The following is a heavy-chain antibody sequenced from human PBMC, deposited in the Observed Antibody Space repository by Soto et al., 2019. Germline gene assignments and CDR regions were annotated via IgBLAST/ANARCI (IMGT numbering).Heavy chain of an antibody. CDR2: IYYSGST. J-gene: IGHJ2*01. CDR1: GGSISSSSYY. V-gene: IGHV4-39*01. D-gene: IGHD3-22*01. Sequence: SETLSLTCTVSGGSISSSSYYWGWIRQPPGKGLEWIGSIYYSGSTYYNPSLKSRVTISVDTSKNQFSLKLSSVTAADTATYYCARMSYFYDKWYFDLWGRGTLVTVSS. CDR3: ARMSYFYDKWYFDL.